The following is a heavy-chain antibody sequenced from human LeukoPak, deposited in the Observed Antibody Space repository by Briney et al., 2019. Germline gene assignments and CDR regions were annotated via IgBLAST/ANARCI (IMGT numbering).Heavy chain of an antibody. V-gene: IGHV1-8*03. CDR2: INTKSGDT. J-gene: IGHJ4*02. Sequence: ASVKVSCKASGYTFTRYDINWVRQATGQGLEWMGWINTKSGDTGHAQKFRGRVTITRDTSISTVYMELSSLRSEDTAVYFCARVDGSSDYWGQGTLVTVSS. D-gene: IGHD2-15*01. CDR3: ARVDGSSDY. CDR1: GYTFTRYD.